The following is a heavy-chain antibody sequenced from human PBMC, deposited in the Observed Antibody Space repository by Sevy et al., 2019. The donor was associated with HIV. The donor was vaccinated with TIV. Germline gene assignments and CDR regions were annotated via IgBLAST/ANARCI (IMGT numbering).Heavy chain of an antibody. V-gene: IGHV3-21*01. CDR1: GFTFSDYA. CDR3: ARDKTILEGRYGMDV. D-gene: IGHD3-3*01. CDR2: ITIGSSYI. J-gene: IGHJ6*02. Sequence: GGSLRLSCVASGFTFSDYAMNWVRQAPGKGLEWVSSITIGSSYIFYADSLKGRFTVSRDNAKNSLYLQMNSLRAEDTAVYYCARDKTILEGRYGMDVWGQGTTVTVSS.